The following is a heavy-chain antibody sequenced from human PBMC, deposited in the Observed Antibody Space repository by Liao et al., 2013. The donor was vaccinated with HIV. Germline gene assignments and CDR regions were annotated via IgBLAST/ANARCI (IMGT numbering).Heavy chain of an antibody. CDR2: IYYSGST. J-gene: IGHJ4*02. CDR3: ASLRDGYNSYYFDY. V-gene: IGHV4-39*07. Sequence: QLQLQESGPGLVKPSETLSLTCTVSGGSISSSSYYWGWIRQPPGKGLEWIGSIYYSGSTNYNPSLKSRVTISVDTSKNQFSLKLSSVTAADTAVYYCASLRDGYNSYYFDYWGQGTLVTVSS. CDR1: GGSISSSSYY. D-gene: IGHD5-24*01.